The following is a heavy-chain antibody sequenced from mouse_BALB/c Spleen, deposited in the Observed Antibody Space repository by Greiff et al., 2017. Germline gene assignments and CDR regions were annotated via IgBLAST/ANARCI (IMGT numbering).Heavy chain of an antibody. CDR3: ARHYGSSYAMDY. J-gene: IGHJ2*01. V-gene: IGHV5-6*01. D-gene: IGHD1-1*01. Sequence: EVNVVESGGDLVKPGGSLKLSCAASGFTFSSYGMSWVRQTPDKRLEWVATISSGGSYTYYPDSVKGRFTISRDNAKNTLYLQMSSLKSEDTAMYYCARHYGSSYAMDYWGQGTTLTVSS. CDR2: ISSGGSYT. CDR1: GFTFSSYG.